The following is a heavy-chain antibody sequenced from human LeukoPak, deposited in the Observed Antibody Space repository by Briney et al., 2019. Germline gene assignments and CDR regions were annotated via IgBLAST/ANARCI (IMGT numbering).Heavy chain of an antibody. V-gene: IGHV3-23*01. CDR2: ISGSGGST. CDR3: AKTLSGARWYFDY. CDR1: GFTFSNYA. Sequence: PGGSLRLSCAASGFTFSNYAMSWVRQAPGKGLEWVSAISGSGGSTYNADSVKGRFTISRDSSKNTLFLQMSSLRAEDTAVYYCAKTLSGARWYFDYWGQGTLVTVSS. J-gene: IGHJ4*02. D-gene: IGHD3-10*01.